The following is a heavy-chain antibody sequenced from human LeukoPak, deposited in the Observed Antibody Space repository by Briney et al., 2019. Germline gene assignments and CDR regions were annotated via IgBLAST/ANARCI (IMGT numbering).Heavy chain of an antibody. CDR1: GFTFSSYW. Sequence: GGSLRLSCAASGFTFSSYWMHWVRQAPGKGLVWVSRINDDGSSTSYADSVKGRFTISRDNSKNTLYLQMNSLRAEDTAVYYCAKCRTTCYANGFDIWGQGTMVTVSS. J-gene: IGHJ3*02. CDR2: INDDGSST. V-gene: IGHV3-74*01. CDR3: AKCRTTCYANGFDI. D-gene: IGHD2-2*01.